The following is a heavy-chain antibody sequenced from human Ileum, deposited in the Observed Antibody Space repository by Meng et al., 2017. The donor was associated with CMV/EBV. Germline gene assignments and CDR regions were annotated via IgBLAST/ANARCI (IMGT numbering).Heavy chain of an antibody. CDR3: ARRVGSGKCYFDF. J-gene: IGHJ4*02. CDR2: INHSETT. Sequence: CAVYGGYFNGDYCSWIRQSPGKGLEWIAEINHSETTNYNPSLKSRVTISVDSFKNQCSLRLNSVTAADTAVFYCARRVGSGKCYFDFWSQGSLVTVSS. CDR1: GGYFNGDY. V-gene: IGHV4-34*01. D-gene: IGHD3-10*01.